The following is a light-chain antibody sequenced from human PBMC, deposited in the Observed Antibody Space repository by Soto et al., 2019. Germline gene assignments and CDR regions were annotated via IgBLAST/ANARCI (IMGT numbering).Light chain of an antibody. CDR3: HQYDSWT. Sequence: VLTQSPGTLSLSPGERATLSCRASQSFNSIYLAWYQQKPGQAPRLLIYGASSRATGIPDRFSGSGSGTDFTLTISRLEPEDFAVYYCHQYDSWTFGQGTKVAIK. V-gene: IGKV3-20*01. CDR2: GAS. CDR1: QSFNSIY. J-gene: IGKJ1*01.